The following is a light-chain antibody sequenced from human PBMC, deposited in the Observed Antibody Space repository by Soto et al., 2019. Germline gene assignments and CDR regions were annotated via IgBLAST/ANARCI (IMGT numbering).Light chain of an antibody. Sequence: QSVLTQPPSVSEAPRQMVTISCSGSSSNIGNNAVNWYRQLPGKAPKLLIYYDDLLPSGVSDRFSGSKSGTSASLAISGLQSEDEADYYCAAGDDTLNGYVFGTGTKVTVL. CDR2: YDD. J-gene: IGLJ1*01. CDR1: SSNIGNNA. V-gene: IGLV1-36*01. CDR3: AAGDDTLNGYV.